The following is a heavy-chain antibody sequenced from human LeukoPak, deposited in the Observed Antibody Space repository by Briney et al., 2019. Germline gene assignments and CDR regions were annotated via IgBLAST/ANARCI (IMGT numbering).Heavy chain of an antibody. CDR2: ITSEGTTT. J-gene: IGHJ4*02. V-gene: IGHV3-74*01. CDR3: ARGSLHSAYGFDY. CDR1: GFTFSSYW. D-gene: IGHD5-12*01. Sequence: PGGTLRLSCAASGFTFSSYWMHWVRQAPGKGLVWVSRITSEGTTTTSADSVKGRFTISRKNAKTTLYLQMNSLRAEDTSVYDCARGSLHSAYGFDYWGQGTLVTVSS.